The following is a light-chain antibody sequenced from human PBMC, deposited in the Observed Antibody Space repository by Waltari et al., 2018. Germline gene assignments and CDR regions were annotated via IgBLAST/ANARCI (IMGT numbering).Light chain of an antibody. CDR2: EVT. Sequence: QSALTQPRSVSGSLGQSVAISCTGTSTDVGGYNYVSWYQQHPGKAPKIIIYEVTKRPAGVPDEFVGSTSGDTASLTISGLQPEHEANYYCFSYAGSDTYVFGTGTEVTVL. CDR1: STDVGGYNY. CDR3: FSYAGSDTYV. J-gene: IGLJ1*01. V-gene: IGLV2-11*01.